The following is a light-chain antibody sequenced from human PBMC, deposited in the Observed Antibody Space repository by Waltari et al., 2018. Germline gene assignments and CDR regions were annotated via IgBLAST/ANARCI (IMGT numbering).Light chain of an antibody. CDR2: VAS. J-gene: IGKJ5*01. Sequence: EIVMTQSPLSLPVTPGEPASISCRSSQSLLDSNGYNYLDWYLQKPGQSPQILIYVASNRASGVPDRFSGSGSGTDFTLKISRVEAEDAGVYYCMEALQSVTFGQGTRLEIK. CDR3: MEALQSVT. CDR1: QSLLDSNGYNY. V-gene: IGKV2-28*01.